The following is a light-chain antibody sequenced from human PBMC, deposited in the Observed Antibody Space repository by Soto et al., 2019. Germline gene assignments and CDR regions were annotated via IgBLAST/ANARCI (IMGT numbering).Light chain of an antibody. CDR1: QSVSSN. J-gene: IGKJ1*01. V-gene: IGKV3-15*01. CDR3: QQYGSSSRWT. Sequence: EIVMTQSPATLSVSPGKRATLSCRASQSVSSNLAWYQQKPGQAPRLLIYGAFTRATGIPARFSGSGSGTDFTLTISRLEPEDFAVYYCQQYGSSSRWTFGQGTKVDIK. CDR2: GAF.